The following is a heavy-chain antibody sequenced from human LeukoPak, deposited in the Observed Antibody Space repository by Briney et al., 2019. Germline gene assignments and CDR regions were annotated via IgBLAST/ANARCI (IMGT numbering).Heavy chain of an antibody. Sequence: GGSLRLSCTASGFTFSTYWMHWVRQVPGKGLVWVSRISSDGANANYADSVKGRFTISRDNAKNTLYLQMNGLRAEDTAVYYCVLLSLTPGWGQGTLVTVSS. D-gene: IGHD3-10*01. J-gene: IGHJ4*02. CDR3: VLLSLTPG. V-gene: IGHV3-74*01. CDR1: GFTFSTYW. CDR2: ISSDGANA.